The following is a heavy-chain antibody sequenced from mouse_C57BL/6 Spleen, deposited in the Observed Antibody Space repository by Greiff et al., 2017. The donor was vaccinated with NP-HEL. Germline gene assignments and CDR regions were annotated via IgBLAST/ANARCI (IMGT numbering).Heavy chain of an antibody. V-gene: IGHV5-6*01. CDR1: GFTFSSYG. CDR3: AEQGRYGSGHAWFAG. CDR2: ISSGGSYT. Sequence: DVHLVESGGDLVKPGGSLKLSCAASGFTFSSYGMSWVRQTPDKRLEWVATISSGGSYTYYPDSVKGRFTISRDTAKTTLYLQMSSLTSEDTAMYYCAEQGRYGSGHAWFAGWGKGTLVTVSA. J-gene: IGHJ3*01. D-gene: IGHD1-1*01.